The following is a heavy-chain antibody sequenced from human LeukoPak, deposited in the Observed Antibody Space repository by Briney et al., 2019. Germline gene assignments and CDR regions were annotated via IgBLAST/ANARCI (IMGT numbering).Heavy chain of an antibody. CDR1: GGTFSSYA. J-gene: IGHJ4*02. Sequence: GSSVKVSCKASGGTFSSYAISWVRQAPGRGLEWMGGIIPIFGTANYAQKFQGRVTITADESTSTAYMELSSLRSEDTAVYYCARQGSRCNGVCSFDYWGQGTLVTVSS. CDR2: IIPIFGTA. D-gene: IGHD2-8*01. CDR3: ARQGSRCNGVCSFDY. V-gene: IGHV1-69*01.